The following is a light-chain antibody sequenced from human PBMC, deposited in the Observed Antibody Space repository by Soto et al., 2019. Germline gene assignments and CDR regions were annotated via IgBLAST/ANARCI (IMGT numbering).Light chain of an antibody. CDR2: GAS. J-gene: IGKJ4*01. CDR3: QQFSSYPRT. CDR1: QTIRNNY. Sequence: EIVLTQSPGTLSLSPGDRATLSCRASQTIRNNYLAWYQQKPGQAPRLLIYGASSRAAGSPDRFSGSGSGTDFTLTISRLEPEDFAVYYCQQFSSYPRTFGGGTKVDIK. V-gene: IGKV3-20*01.